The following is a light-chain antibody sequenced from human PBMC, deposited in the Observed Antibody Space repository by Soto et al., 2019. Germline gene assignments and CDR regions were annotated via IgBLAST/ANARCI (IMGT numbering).Light chain of an antibody. CDR1: QSVSSY. CDR2: DAL. J-gene: IGKJ5*01. Sequence: ETVLTQSPATLSLSPGERATLSCRASQSVSSYLAWYQHKPGQAPRLLIYDALNRATGIPARFSGSGSGTDFTLTISSLEPEDFAVYYCQQRNTWPTFGQGTRLEIK. V-gene: IGKV3-11*01. CDR3: QQRNTWPT.